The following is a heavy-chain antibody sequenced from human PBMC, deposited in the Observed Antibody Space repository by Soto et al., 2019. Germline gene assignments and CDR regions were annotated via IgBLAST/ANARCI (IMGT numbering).Heavy chain of an antibody. D-gene: IGHD3-9*01. CDR1: GFIFDDYA. Sequence: DVQLVESGGGLAQPGGSLRLSCEASGFIFDDYAMHWVRQAPGRGLEWVSGVSWNSGSIVNGDSVKGRFTISRDNAKNSLYLKMNSLRVEDRALYYCIKGRNFARGGDCFDYWGQGTLVTVSS. V-gene: IGHV3-9*01. CDR3: IKGRNFARGGDCFDY. J-gene: IGHJ4*02. CDR2: VSWNSGSI.